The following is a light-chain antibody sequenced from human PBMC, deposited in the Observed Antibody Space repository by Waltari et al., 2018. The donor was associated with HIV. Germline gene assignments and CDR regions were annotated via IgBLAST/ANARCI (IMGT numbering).Light chain of an antibody. CDR3: QQSHASRLT. Sequence: DIQLTQSPSSVSASIGDRVPLTGRPSPGISIWLVWYQQKPGNAPRPLISAASSLQSGVPSRFSGSGSGTDFTLTITNLQPEDLATYYCQQSHASRLTFGGGTKVEI. CDR1: PGISIW. V-gene: IGKV1-12*01. CDR2: AAS. J-gene: IGKJ4*01.